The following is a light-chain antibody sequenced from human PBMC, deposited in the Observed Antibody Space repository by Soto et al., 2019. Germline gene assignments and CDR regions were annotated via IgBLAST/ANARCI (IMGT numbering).Light chain of an antibody. V-gene: IGKV1-5*01. CDR1: ESVKSW. Sequence: DIHLTHSPSTLSASVGDRVTITCRASESVKSWVAWYQQKPGKAPKLLIYDASSLESGVPSRFSGSGSGTEFSLTISSLQPDDFASYYCQQYKSYPWTFGQGTKVDLK. J-gene: IGKJ1*01. CDR3: QQYKSYPWT. CDR2: DAS.